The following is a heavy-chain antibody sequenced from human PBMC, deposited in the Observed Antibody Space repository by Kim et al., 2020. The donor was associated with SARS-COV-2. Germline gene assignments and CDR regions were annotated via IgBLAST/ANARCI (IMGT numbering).Heavy chain of an antibody. V-gene: IGHV3-30*03. CDR3: VDGGALGLDAFDI. CDR1: GFTFSSYG. CDR2: ISYDGSNK. Sequence: GGSLRLSCAASGFTFSSYGMHWVRQAPGKGLEWVAVISYDGSNKYYADSVKGRFTISRDNSKNTLYLQMNSLRAEDTAVYYCVDGGALGLDAFDIWGQGTMVTVSS. D-gene: IGHD3-16*01. J-gene: IGHJ3*02.